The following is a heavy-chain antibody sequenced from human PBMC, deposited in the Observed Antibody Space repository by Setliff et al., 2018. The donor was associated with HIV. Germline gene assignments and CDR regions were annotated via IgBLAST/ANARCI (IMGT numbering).Heavy chain of an antibody. J-gene: IGHJ6*02. D-gene: IGHD3-22*01. CDR1: GYTFTSYD. CDR2: ISAYNGNT. CDR3: AREIWDYYDSSGYYPPTDYYYGMDV. V-gene: IGHV1-18*01. Sequence: ASVKVSCKASGYTFTSYDISWVRQAPGQGLEWMGWISAYNGNTNYAQKPQGRVTMTTDTSTSTAYMELRSLRSDDKAVYYCAREIWDYYDSSGYYPPTDYYYGMDVWGQGTTVTVSS.